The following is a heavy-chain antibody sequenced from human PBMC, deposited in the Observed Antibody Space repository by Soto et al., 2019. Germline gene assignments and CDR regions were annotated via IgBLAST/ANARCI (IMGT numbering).Heavy chain of an antibody. J-gene: IGHJ5*02. D-gene: IGHD2-2*02. CDR2: IYSGGST. CDR1: GFTVSSNY. CDR3: ARENGKYCSSTSGYMSENWFDP. V-gene: IGHV3-53*04. Sequence: EVQLVESGGGLVQPGGSLRLSCAASGFTVSSNYMSWVRPAPGKGLEWVSVIYSGGSTYYADSVKGRFTISRHNSKNTLYLQMNSLRAEDTAVYYCARENGKYCSSTSGYMSENWFDPWGQGTLVTVSS.